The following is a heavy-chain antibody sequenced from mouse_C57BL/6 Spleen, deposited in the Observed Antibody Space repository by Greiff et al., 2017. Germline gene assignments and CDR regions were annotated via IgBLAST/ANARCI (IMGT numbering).Heavy chain of an antibody. J-gene: IGHJ2*01. V-gene: IGHV1-69*01. CDR3: ARRSRTGTSFDY. Sequence: VQLQQPGAELVMPGASVKLSCKASGYTFTSYWMPWVKQRPGQGLEWIGEIDPSASYTNYNQKFKGKSTLTVDKSSSTAYMQLSSLTSEDSAVYYCARRSRTGTSFDYWGQGTTLTVSS. CDR1: GYTFTSYW. CDR2: IDPSASYT. D-gene: IGHD4-1*01.